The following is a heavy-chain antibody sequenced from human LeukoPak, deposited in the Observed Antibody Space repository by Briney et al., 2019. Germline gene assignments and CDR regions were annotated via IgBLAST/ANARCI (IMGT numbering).Heavy chain of an antibody. CDR2: ISADSATT. D-gene: IGHD3-10*01. V-gene: IGHV3-23*01. J-gene: IGHJ4*02. CDR1: GFNLGRYS. CDR3: ARKSASGNYPLDY. Sequence: GGTLRLSRAASGFNLGRYSVTWVRQAPGHELEGVSVISADSATTFYADSVKGRFTISRDNAKNTVFLQMSSLRAEDTVLYYCARKSASGNYPLDYWGQGTLVTVSS.